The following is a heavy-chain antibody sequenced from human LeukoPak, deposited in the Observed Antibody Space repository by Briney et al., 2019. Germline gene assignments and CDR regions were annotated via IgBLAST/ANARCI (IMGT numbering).Heavy chain of an antibody. J-gene: IGHJ4*02. CDR2: MNPNSGNT. CDR3: ATYRQVLLPFES. CDR1: GYTFTIYD. Sequence: ASVKVSCKASGYTFTIYDINWVRQATGQGLEWMGWMNPNSGNTGYAQKFQGRVTITRNTSISTAYMELSSLRAEDTAIYYCATYRQVLLPFESWGQGTLVTVSS. D-gene: IGHD2-8*02. V-gene: IGHV1-8*03.